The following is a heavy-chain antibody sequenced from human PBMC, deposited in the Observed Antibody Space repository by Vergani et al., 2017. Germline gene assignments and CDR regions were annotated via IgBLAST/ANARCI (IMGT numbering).Heavy chain of an antibody. CDR3: ARDGWVLLDYFYYMDV. J-gene: IGHJ6*03. Sequence: VQLVESGGGLVQPGGSLRLSCTASGFTFSNYWMQWVRQAPGKGLMWVSRINSDGDSTSYADSVKGRFTISRDNAKNTLYLQMDSLRAEDTAVYYCARDGWVLLDYFYYMDVWGKGTTVTVSS. V-gene: IGHV3-74*01. D-gene: IGHD2/OR15-2a*01. CDR1: GFTFSNYW. CDR2: INSDGDST.